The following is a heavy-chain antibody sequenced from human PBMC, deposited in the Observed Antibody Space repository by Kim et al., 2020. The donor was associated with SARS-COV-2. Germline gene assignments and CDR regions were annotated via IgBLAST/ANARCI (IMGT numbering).Heavy chain of an antibody. D-gene: IGHD4-4*01. V-gene: IGHV1-69*04. CDR3: ATDDYSNRSTPPQINNDY. CDR2: IIPILGIA. J-gene: IGHJ4*02. CDR1: GGTFSSYA. Sequence: SVKVSCKASGGTFSSYAISWVRQAPGQGLEWMGRIIPILGIANYAQKFQGRVTITADKSTSTAYMELSSLRSEDTAVYYCATDDYSNRSTPPQINNDYWGQGTLVTVSS.